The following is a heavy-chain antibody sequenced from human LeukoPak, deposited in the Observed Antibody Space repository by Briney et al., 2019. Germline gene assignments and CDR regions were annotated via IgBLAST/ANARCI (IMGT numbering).Heavy chain of an antibody. Sequence: GGSLRLSCAASGFTFSSYSMNWVRQAPGKGLEWVSSISSSSSYIYYADPVKGRFTISRDNAKNSLYLQMNSLRAEDTAVYYCARAPRDYDFWSGYPGPDYWGQGTLVTVSS. CDR3: ARAPRDYDFWSGYPGPDY. D-gene: IGHD3-3*01. CDR2: ISSSSSYI. V-gene: IGHV3-21*01. J-gene: IGHJ4*02. CDR1: GFTFSSYS.